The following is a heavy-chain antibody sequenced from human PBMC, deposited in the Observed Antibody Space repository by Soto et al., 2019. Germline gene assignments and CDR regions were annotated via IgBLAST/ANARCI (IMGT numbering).Heavy chain of an antibody. CDR2: IYSGGST. Sequence: GGSLRLSCAASGFTVSSNYLSWVRQAPGKGLEWVSVIYSGGSTYYADSVKGRFTISRDNSKNTLYLQMNSLRAEDTAVYYCARGGAYDAFDIWGQGTMVTVSS. V-gene: IGHV3-53*01. CDR1: GFTVSSNY. CDR3: ARGGAYDAFDI. J-gene: IGHJ3*02. D-gene: IGHD1-26*01.